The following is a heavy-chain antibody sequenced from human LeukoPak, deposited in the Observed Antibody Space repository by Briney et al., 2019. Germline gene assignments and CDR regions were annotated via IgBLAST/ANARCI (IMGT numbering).Heavy chain of an antibody. D-gene: IGHD3-9*01. J-gene: IGHJ4*02. CDR2: IYYSGST. CDR3: ARVGRYFDWLLLDY. V-gene: IGHV4-59*01. CDR1: GGSISSYY. Sequence: SETLSLTCTVSGGSISSYYWSWIRQPPGKGLEWIGYIYYSGSTNYNPSLKSRVTISEDTSKNQFSLKLSSVTAADTAVYYCARVGRYFDWLLLDYWGQGTLVTVSS.